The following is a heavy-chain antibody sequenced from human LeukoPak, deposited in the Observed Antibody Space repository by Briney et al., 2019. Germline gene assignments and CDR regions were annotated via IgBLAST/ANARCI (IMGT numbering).Heavy chain of an antibody. V-gene: IGHV4-59*12. D-gene: IGHD5-18*01. CDR1: GGSISSYY. CDR3: AREAGYSYGY. Sequence: SETLSLTCTVSGGSISSYYWSWIRQPPGKGLEWIGYIYYSGSTNYNPSLKSRVTISVDTSKNQFSLKLSSVTAADTAVYYCAREAGYSYGYWGQGTLVTVSS. CDR2: IYYSGST. J-gene: IGHJ4*02.